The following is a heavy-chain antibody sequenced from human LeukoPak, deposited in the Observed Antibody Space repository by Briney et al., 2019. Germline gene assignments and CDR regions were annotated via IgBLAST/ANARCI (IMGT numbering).Heavy chain of an antibody. CDR3: ARKIGSSGAFDI. J-gene: IGHJ3*02. CDR1: GGPISSTNW. V-gene: IGHV4-4*02. Sequence: SETLSLTCAVFGGPISSTNWWSWVRQPPGKGLEWIGEIYHSGSTNYNPSLRSRITISVDKSKDQFSLRLSSVTAADTAVYYCARKIGSSGAFDIWGQGTMVTVSS. D-gene: IGHD1-26*01. CDR2: IYHSGST.